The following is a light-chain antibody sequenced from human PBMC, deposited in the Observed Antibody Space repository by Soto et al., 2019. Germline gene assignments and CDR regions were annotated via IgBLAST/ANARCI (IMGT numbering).Light chain of an antibody. V-gene: IGLV2-23*01. J-gene: IGLJ1*01. CDR1: SSDVGSYNL. CDR2: EGS. CDR3: CSYAGSSSFV. Sequence: QAVLTQPPSVCGSPGQSITISCTGTSSDVGSYNLVSWYQQHPGKAPKLMIYEGSKRPSGVSNRFSGSKSGNTASLTISGLQAEDEADYYCCSYAGSSSFVFGTGTKVTV.